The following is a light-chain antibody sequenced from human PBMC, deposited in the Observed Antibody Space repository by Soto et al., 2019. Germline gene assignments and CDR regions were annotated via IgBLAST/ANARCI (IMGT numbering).Light chain of an antibody. CDR2: DAS. V-gene: IGKV3-11*01. CDR3: QQRSNWPIT. J-gene: IGKJ5*01. Sequence: EIVLTQSPATLSLSPGERATLSCRASQSVSRYLAWYQQKPGQAPRLLIYDASNRATGIPARFSGSGSGTDFTFTISSLEPEDFAVYYCQQRSNWPITFGQGTRLEIK. CDR1: QSVSRY.